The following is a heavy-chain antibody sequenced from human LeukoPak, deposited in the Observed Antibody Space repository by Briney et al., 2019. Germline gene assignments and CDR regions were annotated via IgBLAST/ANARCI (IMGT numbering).Heavy chain of an antibody. CDR2: INPSGGST. Sequence: ASVKVSCKASGGTFSSYAISWVRQAPGQGLEWMGIINPSGGSTSYAQKFQGRVTMTRDTSTSTVYMELSSLRSEDTAVYYCARADFWSGYYLHWGQGTLVTVSS. V-gene: IGHV1-46*01. CDR1: GGTFSSYA. J-gene: IGHJ4*02. CDR3: ARADFWSGYYLH. D-gene: IGHD3-3*01.